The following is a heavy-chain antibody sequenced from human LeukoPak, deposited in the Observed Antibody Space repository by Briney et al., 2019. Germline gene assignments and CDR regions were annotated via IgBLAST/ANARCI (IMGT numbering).Heavy chain of an antibody. CDR2: IKQDGSEK. CDR1: GFTFSSYW. V-gene: IGHV3-7*01. D-gene: IGHD6-6*01. CDR3: AKLAGTFSAIMSVAYFDY. Sequence: GGSLRLSCAASGFTFSSYWMTWVRQAPGKGLEWVANIKQDGSEKYYVDSVKGRFTISRDNAKNSLYLQMNSLRAEDTAVYYCAKLAGTFSAIMSVAYFDYWGQGTLVTVSS. J-gene: IGHJ4*02.